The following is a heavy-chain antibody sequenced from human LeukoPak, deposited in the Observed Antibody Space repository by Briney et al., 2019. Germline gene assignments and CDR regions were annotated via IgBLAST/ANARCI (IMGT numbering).Heavy chain of an antibody. D-gene: IGHD5-18*01. V-gene: IGHV3-30-3*01. Sequence: GGSLRLSCAASGVSFSSYAMHRVRQAPGKGLGWVAVISYDGGNKYYADSVKGRFPISRDNSKNTLSLQVSSLRAEDTAIYYFAKGLKTAVGPYKGYHYYMDVWGKGTTVTVS. CDR3: AKGLKTAVGPYKGYHYYMDV. J-gene: IGHJ6*03. CDR1: GVSFSSYA. CDR2: ISYDGGNK.